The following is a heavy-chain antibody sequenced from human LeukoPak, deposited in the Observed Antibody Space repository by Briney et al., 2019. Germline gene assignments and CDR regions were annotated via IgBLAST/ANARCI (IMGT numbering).Heavy chain of an antibody. V-gene: IGHV1-46*01. J-gene: IGHJ4*02. CDR3: ARRDY. CDR1: GYTFISYQ. CDR2: INPTGGST. Sequence: ASVKVSCKASGYTFISYQMHWVRQAPGQGLEWMGIINPTGGSTSHAQKFQGRVTITADKSTSTAYMELSSLRSEDTAVYYCARRDYWGQGTLVTVSS.